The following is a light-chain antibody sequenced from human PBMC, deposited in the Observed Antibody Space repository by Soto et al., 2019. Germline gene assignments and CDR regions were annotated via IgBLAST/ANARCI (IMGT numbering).Light chain of an antibody. CDR3: QHYKRYSEA. Sequence: IQMTQSPSNLSGSVGDRVTITCPASQTSSSWVAWYQQKPGKAPKLLSDEASTLKRWVPSRFSGGGSVTDFTLTSSSLQPDAFATYYCQHYKRYSEAFGQGTKVDIK. V-gene: IGKV1-5*03. J-gene: IGKJ1*01. CDR1: QTSSSW. CDR2: EAS.